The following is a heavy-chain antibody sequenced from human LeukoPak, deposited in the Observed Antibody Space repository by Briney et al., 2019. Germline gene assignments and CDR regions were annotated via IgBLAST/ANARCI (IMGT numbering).Heavy chain of an antibody. V-gene: IGHV1-46*01. J-gene: IGHJ4*02. Sequence: GASVKVSCKASGYTLTDYYMHWVRQAPGQGLEWMGIITPSNGVTSYAWNFRGRITMTRDTSTSTVYMDLNSLKSDDTAVYYCAGEVAATLFFDSWGQGTLVTVSS. D-gene: IGHD2-15*01. CDR1: GYTLTDYY. CDR3: AGEVAATLFFDS. CDR2: ITPSNGVT.